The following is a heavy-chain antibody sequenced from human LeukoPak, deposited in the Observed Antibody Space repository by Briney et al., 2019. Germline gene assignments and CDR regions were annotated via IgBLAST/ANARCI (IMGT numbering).Heavy chain of an antibody. V-gene: IGHV2-5*02. J-gene: IGHJ4*02. Sequence: SGPTLVKPTQTLTLTCTFSGFSLSTSGVGVGWIRQPPGKALEWLALIYWDDDKRYSPSLKSRLTIAKDTSKNQVVLTMTNMDPVDTATYYCAHRGITFGGVIDFFDYWGQGTLVTVSS. D-gene: IGHD3-16*02. CDR1: GFSLSTSGVG. CDR3: AHRGITFGGVIDFFDY. CDR2: IYWDDDK.